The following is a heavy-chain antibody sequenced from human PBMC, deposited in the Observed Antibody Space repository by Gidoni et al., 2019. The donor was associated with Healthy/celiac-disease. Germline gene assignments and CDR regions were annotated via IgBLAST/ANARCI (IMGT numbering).Heavy chain of an antibody. J-gene: IGHJ4*02. CDR3: AKLTGSSGALDY. Sequence: EVQLLESGGGLVQLGGSLRLSCAASGFTFSSYAMSWVRQAPGKGLEWVSAISGSGGSTYYADSVKGRFTISRDNSKNTLYLQMNSLRAEDTAVYYCAKLTGSSGALDYWGQGTLVTVSS. V-gene: IGHV3-23*01. CDR2: ISGSGGST. D-gene: IGHD1-26*01. CDR1: GFTFSSYA.